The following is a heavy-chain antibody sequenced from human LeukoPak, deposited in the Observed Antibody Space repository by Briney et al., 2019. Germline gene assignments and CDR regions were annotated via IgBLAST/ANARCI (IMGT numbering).Heavy chain of an antibody. J-gene: IGHJ4*02. CDR3: ARGLYYDSSGSPSFDY. D-gene: IGHD3-22*01. CDR2: ISHSGST. Sequence: SETLSLTCAVYGGSFSGYYWSWIRQPPGKGLEWIGEISHSGSTNYNPSLKSRVTISVDTSKNQFSLKLSSVTAAHTAVYYCARGLYYDSSGSPSFDYWGQGPLVTVSS. CDR1: GGSFSGYY. V-gene: IGHV4-34*01.